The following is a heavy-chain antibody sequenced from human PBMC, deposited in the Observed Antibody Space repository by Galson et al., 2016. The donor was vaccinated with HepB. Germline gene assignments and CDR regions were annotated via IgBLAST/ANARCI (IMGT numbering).Heavy chain of an antibody. J-gene: IGHJ6*02. Sequence: SLRLSCAASGFTFSSYAMSWVRQAPGKGLEWVSAISGSGGSTYYADSVKGRFTISRDNSKNTLYLQMNSQRAEDTAVYYCAKDLGFLEWLFFDSYYYYGMDVWGQGTTVTVSS. CDR3: AKDLGFLEWLFFDSYYYYGMDV. V-gene: IGHV3-23*01. CDR2: ISGSGGST. D-gene: IGHD3-3*01. CDR1: GFTFSSYA.